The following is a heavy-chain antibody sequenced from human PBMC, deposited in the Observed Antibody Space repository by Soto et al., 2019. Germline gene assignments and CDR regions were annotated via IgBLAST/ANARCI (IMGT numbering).Heavy chain of an antibody. CDR1: GGTFSSYA. D-gene: IGHD2-2*01. J-gene: IGHJ6*02. V-gene: IGHV1-69*13. CDR2: IIPIFGTA. CDR3: ATCSSTSCYVRTYYYYGMDV. Sequence: SVKVSCKASGGTFSSYAISWVRQAPGQGLEWMGGIIPIFGTANYAQKFQGRVTITADESTSTAYMELSRLRSEDTAVYYCATCSSTSCYVRTYYYYGMDVWGQGTTVTVSS.